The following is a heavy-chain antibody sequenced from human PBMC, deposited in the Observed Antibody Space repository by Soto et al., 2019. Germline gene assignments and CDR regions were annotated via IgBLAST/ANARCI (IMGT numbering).Heavy chain of an antibody. V-gene: IGHV1-3*01. CDR2: SNAGNGNT. Sequence: QVQLVQSGAEVKKPGASVKVSCKASGYTFTSYAMHWVRQAPGQRLEWMGWSNAGNGNTKYSQKFQGRVTITRDTCVSTAYMELSSLRSEDTAVYYCARVMTAPSYNWFDPWGQGTLVTVFS. CDR3: ARVMTAPSYNWFDP. D-gene: IGHD3-16*01. CDR1: GYTFTSYA. J-gene: IGHJ5*02.